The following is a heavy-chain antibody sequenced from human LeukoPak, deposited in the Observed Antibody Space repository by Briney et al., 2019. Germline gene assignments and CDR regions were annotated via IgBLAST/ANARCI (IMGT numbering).Heavy chain of an antibody. CDR2: IYASGTI. V-gene: IGHV4-4*07. D-gene: IGHD2-15*01. CDR3: ARDNRYCSGGTCYSGQDY. Sequence: PSETLSLTCTVSGGSISNYYWNWIRQPAGKGLELIGRIYASGTINYNPSLKSRVTMSLDTSKSQFSLILSSVTAADTAVYYCARDNRYCSGGTCYSGQDYWGQGTLVTVSS. J-gene: IGHJ4*02. CDR1: GGSISNYY.